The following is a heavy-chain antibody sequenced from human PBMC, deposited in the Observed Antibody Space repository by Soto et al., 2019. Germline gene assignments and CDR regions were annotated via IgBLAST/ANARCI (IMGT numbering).Heavy chain of an antibody. CDR3: GRGSYNGGYSEFDL. CDR2: INAGNGNT. J-gene: IGHJ5*02. CDR1: GYTFTSYA. V-gene: IGHV1-3*01. Sequence: ASVKVSCKASGYTFTSYAMHWVRQAPGQRLEWMGWINAGNGNTKYSQKFQGRVTITRDTSASTAYTELSSLRSEDTAVYYCGRGSYNGGYSEFDLWGQGTLVTVSS. D-gene: IGHD3-10*01.